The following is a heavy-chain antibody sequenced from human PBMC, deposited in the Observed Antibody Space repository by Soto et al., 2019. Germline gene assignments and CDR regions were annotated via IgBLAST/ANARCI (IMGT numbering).Heavy chain of an antibody. CDR1: GGSISSYY. D-gene: IGHD6-13*01. CDR2: SYYSWST. V-gene: IGHV4-59*01. Sequence: ETLSLTCTVSGGSISSYYWSWIRQPPGKGLEWIWYSYYSWSTNYKPSLKSRVTISVDKSKNQFSLKLSSVTAADTAVYYCARDPRYSSRLHYGMHXWGQGTTFTVS. J-gene: IGHJ6*02. CDR3: ARDPRYSSRLHYGMHX.